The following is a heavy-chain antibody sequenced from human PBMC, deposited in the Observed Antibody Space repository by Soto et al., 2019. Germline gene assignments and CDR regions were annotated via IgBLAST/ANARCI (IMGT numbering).Heavy chain of an antibody. J-gene: IGHJ6*02. CDR1: GYTFTSYA. CDR3: ARVGFLSSVGLSLGMDV. V-gene: IGHV1-3*01. CDR2: INAGNGNT. D-gene: IGHD3-10*01. Sequence: ASVKVSCKASGYTFTSYAMHWVRQAPGQRLEWMGWINAGNGNTKYSQKFQGRVTITRDTSASTAYMELSSLRSEDTAVYYCARVGFLSSVGLSLGMDVWGQGTTVTVSS.